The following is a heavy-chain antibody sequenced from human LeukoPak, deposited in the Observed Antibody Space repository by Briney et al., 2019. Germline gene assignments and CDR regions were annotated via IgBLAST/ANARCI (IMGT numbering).Heavy chain of an antibody. Sequence: GGSLRLSCAASGFTFSNAWMSWVRQAPGKGLEWVGRIKSKTDGGTTDYAAPAKGRFTISRDDSKNTLYLQMNSLKTEDTAVYYCTTGITMVRGVIHLIDYWGQGTLVTVSS. V-gene: IGHV3-15*01. CDR1: GFTFSNAW. CDR3: TTGITMVRGVIHLIDY. CDR2: IKSKTDGGTT. D-gene: IGHD3-10*01. J-gene: IGHJ4*02.